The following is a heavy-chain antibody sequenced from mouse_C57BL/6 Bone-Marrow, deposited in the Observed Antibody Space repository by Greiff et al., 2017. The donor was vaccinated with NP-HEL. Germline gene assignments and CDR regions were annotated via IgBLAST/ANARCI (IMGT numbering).Heavy chain of an antibody. CDR3: EGVFITTVVAYVDY. Sequence: VQLVESGAELASPGASVTLSCKASGYTFTDHIMNWVKKRPGQGLEWIGRIYPVSGETNYNQKFMGKATFSVDRSSSTVYMVLNSLTSEEPDFYYCEGVFITTVVAYVDYWGQGTTLTVSS. D-gene: IGHD1-1*01. CDR1: GYTFTDHI. V-gene: IGHV1-11*01. CDR2: IYPVSGET. J-gene: IGHJ2*01.